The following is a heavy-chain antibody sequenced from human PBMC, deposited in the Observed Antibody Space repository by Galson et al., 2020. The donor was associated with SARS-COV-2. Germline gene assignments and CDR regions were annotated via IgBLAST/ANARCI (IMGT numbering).Heavy chain of an antibody. D-gene: IGHD6-19*01. V-gene: IGHV3-33*01. J-gene: IGHJ4*02. CDR3: ARDGQLSSGWAFDY. CDR1: GYTFENNA. Sequence: GGSLRLSCAASGYTFENNAMHWPSQAPGKGLDSVAQIYSDGSDKYYLDSVKGRFTISSDNSENTVSLQMDNLRAEDTAVYVCARDGQLSSGWAFDYWGQGTLVTVSS. CDR2: IYSDGSDK.